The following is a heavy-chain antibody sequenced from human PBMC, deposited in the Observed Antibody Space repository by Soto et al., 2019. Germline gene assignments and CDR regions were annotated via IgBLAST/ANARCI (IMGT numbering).Heavy chain of an antibody. CDR1: GFILRTYP. J-gene: IGHJ6*02. CDR3: ARGGADHYDYGMDV. V-gene: IGHV3-23*05. Sequence: HLSESGGDLLQPGGSLTLSCAASGFILRTYPMTWVRQAPGRGLEWVSSMNRAATSTSYADSVKGRFTTSRDDSQNTLVLHINTLRPEDTAVYFCARGGADHYDYGMDVWGQGTTLIVSS. CDR2: MNRAATST. D-gene: IGHD3-10*01.